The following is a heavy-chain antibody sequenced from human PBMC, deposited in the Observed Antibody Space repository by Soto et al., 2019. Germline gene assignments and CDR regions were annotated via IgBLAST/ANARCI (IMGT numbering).Heavy chain of an antibody. V-gene: IGHV2-26*01. CDR1: GLSITDSEMG. Sequence: QVTLKESGPVLVKPTETLTLRCTVSGLSITDSEMGVSWIRQPPGQPLEWLAHIDSSGEKSYRTFLKSRLASSKDTSKSQIVLTMTNMDPAYTATYYCARRHLAVAVSPWFDPWGQGIPVTVSS. D-gene: IGHD6-19*01. J-gene: IGHJ5*02. CDR2: IDSSGEK. CDR3: ARRHLAVAVSPWFDP.